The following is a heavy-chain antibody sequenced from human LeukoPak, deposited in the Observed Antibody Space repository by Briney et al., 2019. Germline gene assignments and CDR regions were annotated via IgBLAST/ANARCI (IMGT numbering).Heavy chain of an antibody. Sequence: SETLSLTCTVSGYSISSGYYWSWMRQPAGKGLEWIGRIYSSGSTNYNPSLKSRVTISVDTSKNQFSLKLSSVTAADTAVYYCARQYIDILTGYHRGELYWYFDLWGRGTLVTVSS. CDR2: IYSSGST. CDR1: GYSISSGYY. V-gene: IGHV4-61*02. J-gene: IGHJ2*01. D-gene: IGHD3-9*01. CDR3: ARQYIDILTGYHRGELYWYFDL.